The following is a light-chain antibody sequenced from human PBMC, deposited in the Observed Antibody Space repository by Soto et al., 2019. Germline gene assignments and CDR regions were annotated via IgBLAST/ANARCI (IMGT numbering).Light chain of an antibody. V-gene: IGLV2-8*01. CDR2: EVV. CDR1: KNDIGVYDY. Sequence: QSVLTQPPSASGAPGHSVTISCTGTKNDIGVYDYVSWYQHHPGKAPRLIIYEVVQRPSGVPDRFSGSKSGNTASLTVSGLQAADEADYFCKSYAGSNTYVFVSGTKLTVL. CDR3: KSYAGSNTYV. J-gene: IGLJ1*01.